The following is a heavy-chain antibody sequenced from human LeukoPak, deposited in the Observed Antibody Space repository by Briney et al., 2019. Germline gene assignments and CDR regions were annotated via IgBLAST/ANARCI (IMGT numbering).Heavy chain of an antibody. D-gene: IGHD3-10*01. J-gene: IGHJ4*02. CDR1: GFTFSSYA. Sequence: GGSLRLSCAASGFTFSSYAMSWVRQAPGKGLEWVSAISGSGGSTYYADSVKGRFTISRDNSKNTLYLQMNSLRAEDTAVYYCARFRFGELCFDYWGQGTLVTVSS. CDR2: ISGSGGST. CDR3: ARFRFGELCFDY. V-gene: IGHV3-23*01.